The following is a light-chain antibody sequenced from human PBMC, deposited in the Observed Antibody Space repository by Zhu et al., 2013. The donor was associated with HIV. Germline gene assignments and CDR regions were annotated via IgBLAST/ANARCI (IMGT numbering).Light chain of an antibody. CDR1: QSVSSSY. J-gene: IGKJ2*01. Sequence: EIVMTQSPATLSVSPGERATLSCRASQSVSSSYLAWYQQKPGQAPRLLIYGASSRATGIPDRFSGSGSGTDFTLTISRLEPEDFAVYYCQQYGSSPSMYTFGQGTKLEIK. CDR2: GAS. CDR3: QQYGSSPSMYT. V-gene: IGKV3-20*01.